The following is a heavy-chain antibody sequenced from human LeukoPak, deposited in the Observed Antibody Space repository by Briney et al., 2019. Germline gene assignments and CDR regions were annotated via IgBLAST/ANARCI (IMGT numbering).Heavy chain of an antibody. V-gene: IGHV4-61*02. CDR1: GGSISSGNYY. D-gene: IGHD2-21*02. CDR2: FFPSGST. J-gene: IGHJ3*02. CDR3: ARARRIFHKIVVVTWGAFDI. Sequence: PSQTLSLTCSVSGGSISSGNYYWSWIRQPAGKGLEWIGCFFPSGSTNFNPSLKSRVTISVDTSKNQFSLKLSSVTAADTAVYYCARARRIFHKIVVVTWGAFDIWGQGTMVTVS.